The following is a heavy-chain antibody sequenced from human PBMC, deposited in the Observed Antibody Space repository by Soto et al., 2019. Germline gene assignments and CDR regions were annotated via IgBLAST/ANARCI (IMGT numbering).Heavy chain of an antibody. J-gene: IGHJ3*02. Sequence: SETLSLTCTVSGGSISSSSYYWGWIRQPPGKGLEWIGSIYYSGSTYYNPSLKSRVTISVDTSKNQFSLELSSVTAADTAVYYCASRGYSYGYSAFDIWGQGTRVTVSS. CDR1: GGSISSSSYY. D-gene: IGHD5-18*01. V-gene: IGHV4-39*01. CDR3: ASRGYSYGYSAFDI. CDR2: IYYSGST.